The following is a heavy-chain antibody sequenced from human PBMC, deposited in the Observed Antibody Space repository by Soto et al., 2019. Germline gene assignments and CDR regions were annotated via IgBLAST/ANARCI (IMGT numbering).Heavy chain of an antibody. CDR1: GNTFTNFG. CDR2: TSPYTDDP. J-gene: IGHJ5*02. CDR3: ARVIPGAEAWFHP. D-gene: IGHD2-2*01. V-gene: IGHV1-18*01. Sequence: QGQLVQSGVEVKKPGASVKVSASAPGNTFTNFGVTWVRQAPGQGFEWMGWTSPYTDDPSYAQKFQGRVTMTIDTSTSTAYLDLRSLTSDDTAVYYCARVIPGAEAWFHPWGQGTLVTVSS.